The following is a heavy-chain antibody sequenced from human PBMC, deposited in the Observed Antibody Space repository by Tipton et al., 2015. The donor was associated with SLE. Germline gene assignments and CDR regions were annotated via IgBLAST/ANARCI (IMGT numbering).Heavy chain of an antibody. D-gene: IGHD6-6*01. V-gene: IGHV4-31*03. J-gene: IGHJ4*02. CDR1: GGSISSGGYY. CDR2: IYYSANI. CDR3: ARLVLLIDY. Sequence: TLSLTCTVSGGSISSGGYYWSWIRQHPGKGLEWIGYIYYSANIYYNPSLKSRVTISVDTSKNQFSLRLSSVTAADTAFYYCARLVLLIDYWGQGTLVTVSS.